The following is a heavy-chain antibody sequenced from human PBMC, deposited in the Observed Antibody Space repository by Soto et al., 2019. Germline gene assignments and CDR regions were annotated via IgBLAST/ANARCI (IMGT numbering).Heavy chain of an antibody. D-gene: IGHD5-12*01. CDR1: DYTFAAYW. CDR2: INPRDSDV. CDR3: ARRSGYDYYFDY. Sequence: GESLKISCKGFDYTFAAYWIGWVRQMPGKGLEWMGVINPRDSDVKYSPSFQGQVTISADKSISTAYLQWSSLKASDTAMYYCARRSGYDYYFDYWGQGTLVTVSS. J-gene: IGHJ4*02. V-gene: IGHV5-51*01.